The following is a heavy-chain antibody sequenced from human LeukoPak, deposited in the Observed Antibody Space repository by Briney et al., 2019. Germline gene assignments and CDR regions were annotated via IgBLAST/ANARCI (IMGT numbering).Heavy chain of an antibody. CDR3: ARRSSLRRHAFDI. V-gene: IGHV4-59*01. Sequence: MTSETLSLTCTVSGGSISSYYWSWIRHPPGKGLEWIGYIYYSGSTNYNPSLKSRVTISVDTSKNQFSLKLSSVTAADTAVYYCARRSSLRRHAFDIWGQGTMVTVSS. J-gene: IGHJ3*02. CDR2: IYYSGST. CDR1: GGSISSYY. D-gene: IGHD1-26*01.